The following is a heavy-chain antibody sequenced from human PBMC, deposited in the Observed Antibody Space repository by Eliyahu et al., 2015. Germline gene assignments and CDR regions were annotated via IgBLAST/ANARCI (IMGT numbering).Heavy chain of an antibody. Sequence: EVQLVESGGGLVQPGRSLRLSCAASXXTFVDYAMXWVRQXPGKGXXWVSGISWNSGSIGYADSVKGRFTISRDNAKNSLYLQMNSLRAEDTALYYCAKDKSGTVYYGMDVWGQGTTVTVSS. CDR1: XXTFVDYA. V-gene: IGHV3-9*01. CDR2: ISWNSGSI. J-gene: IGHJ6*02. CDR3: AKDKSGTVYYGMDV. D-gene: IGHD1-1*01.